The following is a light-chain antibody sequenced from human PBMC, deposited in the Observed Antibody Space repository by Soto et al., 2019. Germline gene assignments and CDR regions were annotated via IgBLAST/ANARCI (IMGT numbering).Light chain of an antibody. J-gene: IGKJ2*01. CDR1: QTISASY. CDR3: QQYCNSPRNT. Sequence: ETVLTQSPGALSLSPVERATLSCRASQTISASYLAWYQQKPGQAPRLLIYGASIRATGIPDRFSGSGSGTDFTLTISKLEPEDFAVYYCQQYCNSPRNTFGQGTKLEIK. CDR2: GAS. V-gene: IGKV3-20*01.